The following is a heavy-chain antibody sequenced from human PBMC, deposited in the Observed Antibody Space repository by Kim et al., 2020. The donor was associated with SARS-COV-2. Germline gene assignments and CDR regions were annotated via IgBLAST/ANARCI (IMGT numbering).Heavy chain of an antibody. CDR3: AKRGSGSFFDV. Sequence: GGSLRLSCAASGFTFTRDALNWVRQAPGKGLEWVSVIYSGNFVTYYSDSVKGRFTISRADSKNMFFLQMNSLRVDDTAVFYCAKRGSGSFFDVWGRGTLV. V-gene: IGHV3-23*03. D-gene: IGHD3-16*01. CDR1: GFTFTRDA. CDR2: IYSGNFVT. J-gene: IGHJ2*01.